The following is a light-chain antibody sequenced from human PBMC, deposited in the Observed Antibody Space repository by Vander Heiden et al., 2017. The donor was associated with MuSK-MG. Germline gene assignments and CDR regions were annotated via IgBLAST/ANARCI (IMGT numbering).Light chain of an antibody. V-gene: IGLV1-47*01. CDR3: EAWDDSRSGLYV. J-gene: IGLJ1*01. CDR2: GNN. Sequence: QSVLTQPPSASGTPGQRVTISCSGRSSNIGSNYVYWYQQHPGTAPKLLIYGNNERPSGVPERFSGSKSGTSATLAISGLQAEDEADYYCEAWDDSRSGLYVFGAGTKITVL. CDR1: SSNIGSNY.